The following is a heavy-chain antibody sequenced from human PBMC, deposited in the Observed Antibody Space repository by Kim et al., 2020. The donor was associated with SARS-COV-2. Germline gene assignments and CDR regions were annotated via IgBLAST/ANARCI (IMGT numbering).Heavy chain of an antibody. D-gene: IGHD3-22*01. Sequence: ASVKVSCKVSGYTLTELSMHWVRQAPGKGLEWMGGFDPEDGETIYAQKFQGRVTMTEDTSTDTAYMELSSLRSEDTAVYYCATGGGLTRSLLLSNWCDPWGQGTLVTVSS. CDR3: ATGGGLTRSLLLSNWCDP. V-gene: IGHV1-24*01. CDR1: GYTLTELS. J-gene: IGHJ5*02. CDR2: FDPEDGET.